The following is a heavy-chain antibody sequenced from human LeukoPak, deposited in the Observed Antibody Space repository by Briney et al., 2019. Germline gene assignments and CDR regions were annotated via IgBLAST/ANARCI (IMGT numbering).Heavy chain of an antibody. V-gene: IGHV3-23*01. CDR3: AKDDDSSGYSDYYFDY. D-gene: IGHD3-22*01. Sequence: GGSPRLSCAASGFTFSSYAMSWVRQAPGKGLEWVSAISGSGGSTYYADSVKGRFTISRDNSKNTLYLQMNSLRAEDTAVYYCAKDDDSSGYSDYYFDYWGQGTLVTVSS. CDR1: GFTFSSYA. J-gene: IGHJ4*02. CDR2: ISGSGGST.